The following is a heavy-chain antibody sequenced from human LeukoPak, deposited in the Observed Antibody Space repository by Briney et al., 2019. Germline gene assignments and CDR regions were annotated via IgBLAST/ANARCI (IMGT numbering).Heavy chain of an antibody. V-gene: IGHV4-59*08. Sequence: SETLSLTCTVSGASISSYYWSWIRQPPGKGLEWIGYISYIGSTNYNPSLKSRVTISVDTSKNPFSLKLSSVTAADTAVYYCARAVGVGRGTYFDLWGRGTLVTVSS. J-gene: IGHJ2*01. CDR3: ARAVGVGRGTYFDL. D-gene: IGHD1-1*01. CDR2: ISYIGST. CDR1: GASISSYY.